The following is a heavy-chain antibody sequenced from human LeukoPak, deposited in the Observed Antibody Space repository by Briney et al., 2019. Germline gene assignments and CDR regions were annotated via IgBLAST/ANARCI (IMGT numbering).Heavy chain of an antibody. J-gene: IGHJ3*02. CDR3: ARDRYYGSGRGAFDI. V-gene: IGHV1-2*02. D-gene: IGHD3-10*01. CDR1: GYTFTGYY. Sequence: GASVKVSCKASGYTFTGYYMHWVRQAPGHGLEWMGWINPNSGGTNYAQKFQGRVTMTRDTSVSTAYMELSRLRSDDTAVYYCARDRYYGSGRGAFDIWGQGTMVTVSS. CDR2: INPNSGGT.